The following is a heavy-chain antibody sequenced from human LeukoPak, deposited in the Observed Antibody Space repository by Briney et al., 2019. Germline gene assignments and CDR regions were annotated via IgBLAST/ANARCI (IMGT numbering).Heavy chain of an antibody. CDR3: ARGAARYYYYYMDV. CDR2: IYYSGST. Sequence: PSETLSLTCTGSGGSISCYYWSWIRQPPGKGLEWIGYIYYSGSTNYNPSLKSRVTISVDTSKNQFSLKLSSVTAADTAVYYCARGAARYYYYYMDVWGKGTTVTVSS. CDR1: GGSISCYY. J-gene: IGHJ6*03. V-gene: IGHV4-59*01.